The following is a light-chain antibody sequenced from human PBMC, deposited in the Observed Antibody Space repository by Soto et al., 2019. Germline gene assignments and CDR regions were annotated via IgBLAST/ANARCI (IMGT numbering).Light chain of an antibody. CDR1: SSDVGGYDY. Sequence: QSALTQPASVSGSPGQSITISCTGTSSDVGGYDYVSWYQQHPGKAPKVMIYDVIKRPSGVSNRFSGSKSGNTASLTISGLQAEDEADYYCSSFTSSNTVVFGGGTKVTVL. CDR3: SSFTSSNTVV. V-gene: IGLV2-14*03. CDR2: DVI. J-gene: IGLJ2*01.